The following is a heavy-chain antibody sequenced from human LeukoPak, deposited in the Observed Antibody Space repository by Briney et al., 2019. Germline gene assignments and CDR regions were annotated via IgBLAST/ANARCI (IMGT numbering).Heavy chain of an antibody. CDR3: ARGSTTWIQLWPIDY. CDR2: INPNSGGT. CDR1: GYTFTGYY. J-gene: IGHJ4*02. Sequence: ASVKVSCKASGYTFTGYYMHWVRQAPGQGLEWMGWINPNSGGTNYAQKFQGRVTMTRDTAISTAYMELSRLRSDDTAVYYCARGSTTWIQLWPIDYWGQGTLVTVSS. V-gene: IGHV1-2*02. D-gene: IGHD5-18*01.